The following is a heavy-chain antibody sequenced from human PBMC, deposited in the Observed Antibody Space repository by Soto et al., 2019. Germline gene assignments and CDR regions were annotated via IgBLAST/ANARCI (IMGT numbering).Heavy chain of an antibody. D-gene: IGHD1-26*01. V-gene: IGHV3-13*05. Sequence: EVQLVESGGGSVQPGESLRLYCAASGFSFRDYDMHWVRQRKGKGLEWVSALGAARDPYYVGYVKGRFSVSRDNAQNSLFLQMNNLRVDDTAVYFCARAYLGRLPRRADYYYAMDVWGRGTTVTVSS. J-gene: IGHJ6*02. CDR3: ARAYLGRLPRRADYYYAMDV. CDR2: LGAARDP. CDR1: GFSFRDYD.